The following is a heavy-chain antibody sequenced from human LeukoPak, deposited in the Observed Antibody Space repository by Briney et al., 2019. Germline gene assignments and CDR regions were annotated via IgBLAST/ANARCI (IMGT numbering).Heavy chain of an antibody. CDR2: IYYSGNT. CDR1: GGSISSYY. V-gene: IGHV4-59*08. J-gene: IGHJ4*02. Sequence: SETLSLTCTVSGGSISSYYWSWIRQPPGKGLEWIGYIYYSGNTNYNPSLKSRVTISVDTSKNQFSLKLSSVTAADTAVYYCARLGVRGVIIDYWGQGTLVTVSS. CDR3: ARLGVRGVIIDY. D-gene: IGHD3-10*01.